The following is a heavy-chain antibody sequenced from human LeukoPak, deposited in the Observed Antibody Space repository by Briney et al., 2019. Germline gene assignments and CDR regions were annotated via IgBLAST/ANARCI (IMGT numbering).Heavy chain of an antibody. CDR1: GFTVSSNY. V-gene: IGHV3-23*01. D-gene: IGHD2-2*01. CDR3: AKDRSSTTSCSNY. Sequence: SGGSLRLSCAASGFTVSSNYMSWVRQAPGKGLEWVSAISGGADSTYYADSVKGRFTVSRDNSKNTLYLQMNSLRAEDTAVYYCAKDRSSTTSCSNYWGQGTLVTVSS. CDR2: ISGGADST. J-gene: IGHJ4*02.